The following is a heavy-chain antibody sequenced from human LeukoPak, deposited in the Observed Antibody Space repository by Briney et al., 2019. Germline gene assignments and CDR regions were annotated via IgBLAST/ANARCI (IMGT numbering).Heavy chain of an antibody. Sequence: PSETLSLTCIVSGGSISSHYWSWIRQPPGKGLEYIGYIYYSGSTDYNPSLKSRVTISLDTSKNQFLLHLTSVTAADTAVYYCARRSGVLDSRDSRYYFDHWGQGTLVTVSS. CDR2: IYYSGST. CDR3: ARRSGVLDSRDSRYYFDH. J-gene: IGHJ4*02. CDR1: GGSISSHY. D-gene: IGHD3-22*01. V-gene: IGHV4-59*11.